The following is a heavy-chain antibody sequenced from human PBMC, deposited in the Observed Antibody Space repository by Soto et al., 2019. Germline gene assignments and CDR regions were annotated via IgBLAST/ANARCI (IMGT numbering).Heavy chain of an antibody. D-gene: IGHD1-7*01. V-gene: IGHV1-69*13. CDR2: IIPIFGTA. CDR1: GGTFSSYA. Sequence: ASVKVSCKASGGTFSSYAISWVRQAPGQGLEWMGGIIPIFGTANYAQKFQGRVTITADESTSTAYMELSSLRSEDTAVYYCVTGTTSYYYYGTDVWGQGTTVTVSS. J-gene: IGHJ6*02. CDR3: VTGTTSYYYYGTDV.